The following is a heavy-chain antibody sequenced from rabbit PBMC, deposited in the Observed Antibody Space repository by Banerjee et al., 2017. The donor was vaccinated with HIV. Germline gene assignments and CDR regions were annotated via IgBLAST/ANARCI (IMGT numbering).Heavy chain of an antibody. CDR3: ARKSGSTSPFNL. CDR2: IYAGSSGST. D-gene: IGHD4-2*01. Sequence: QSLEESGGDLVKPGASLTLTCTASGFDFSGNAMCWVRQAPGKGLEWIGCIYAGSSGSTYYASWAKGRFTISKTSSTTVTLQMTSLTAADTATYFCARKSGSTSPFNLWGPGTLVTVS. J-gene: IGHJ4*01. CDR1: GFDFSGNA. V-gene: IGHV1S40*01.